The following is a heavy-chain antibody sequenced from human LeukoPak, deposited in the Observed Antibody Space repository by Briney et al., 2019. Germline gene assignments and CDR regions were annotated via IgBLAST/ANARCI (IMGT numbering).Heavy chain of an antibody. CDR1: GYTFTSYD. V-gene: IGHV1-8*01. CDR3: AREVGEYSSDAFDI. Sequence: ASVKVSCKASGYTFTSYDINWVRQATGQGLEWMGWMNPNSGNTGYAQKLQGRVTMTTDTSTSTAYMELRSLRSDDTAVYYCAREVGEYSSDAFDIWGQGTMVTVSS. D-gene: IGHD3-10*01. J-gene: IGHJ3*02. CDR2: MNPNSGNT.